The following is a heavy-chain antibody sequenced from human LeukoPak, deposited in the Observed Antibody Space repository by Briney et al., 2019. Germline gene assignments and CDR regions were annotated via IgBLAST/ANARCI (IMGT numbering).Heavy chain of an antibody. CDR2: IWYDGSNK. J-gene: IGHJ4*02. CDR1: GFTFSSYG. Sequence: GGSLRLSCAASGFTFSSYGMHWVRQAPGKGLEWVAVIWYDGSNKYYADSVKGRFTISRDNSKNTLYLQMNSLRAEDTAVYYCASTYSSGWYQGPGFDYWGQGTLVTVSS. V-gene: IGHV3-33*01. CDR3: ASTYSSGWYQGPGFDY. D-gene: IGHD6-19*01.